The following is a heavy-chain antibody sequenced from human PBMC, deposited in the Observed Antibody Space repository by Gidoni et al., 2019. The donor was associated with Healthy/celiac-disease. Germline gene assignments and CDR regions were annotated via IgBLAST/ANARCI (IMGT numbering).Heavy chain of an antibody. Sequence: QVKLVQSGAEVKKPRASVTVACKASGYTFTSYAMHWVRQAPGQRLEWMGWINAGNGNTKYSQKFQGRVTITRDTSASTAYMELSSLRSEDTAVYYCARSHSSSRGGWFDPWGQGTLVTVSS. CDR3: ARSHSSSRGGWFDP. J-gene: IGHJ5*02. CDR2: INAGNGNT. D-gene: IGHD6-6*01. V-gene: IGHV1-3*01. CDR1: GYTFTSYA.